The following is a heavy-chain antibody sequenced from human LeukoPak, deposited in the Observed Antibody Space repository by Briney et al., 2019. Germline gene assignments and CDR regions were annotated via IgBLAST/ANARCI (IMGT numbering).Heavy chain of an antibody. J-gene: IGHJ3*02. CDR3: ARESWSDSVAFDI. D-gene: IGHD3-3*01. V-gene: IGHV3-23*01. Sequence: PGGSLRLSCEASGFTFSAYAMTWVRQAPGKGLEWVSSIGSDNKPHYSESVKGRFAISRDNSKRTLYLQMNSLRAEDTAMYYCARESWSDSVAFDIWGLGTMVIVSS. CDR1: GFTFSAYA. CDR2: IGSDNKP.